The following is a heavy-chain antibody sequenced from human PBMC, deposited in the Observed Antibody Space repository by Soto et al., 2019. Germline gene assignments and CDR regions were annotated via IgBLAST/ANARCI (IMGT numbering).Heavy chain of an antibody. CDR2: IYWDDDK. V-gene: IGHV2-5*02. CDR1: GFSLSISAVG. J-gene: IGHJ4*02. CDR3: AHLPVTNPGRYFDY. Sequence: QITLKESGPTLVKPTQTLTLTCTFSGFSLSISAVGVGWIRQPPGKALERLALIYWDDDKRYSPSLKSRLTITQDTSKNQVVLTMANKDPGDTATYYCAHLPVTNPGRYFDYWGQGTLVPASS. D-gene: IGHD4-17*01.